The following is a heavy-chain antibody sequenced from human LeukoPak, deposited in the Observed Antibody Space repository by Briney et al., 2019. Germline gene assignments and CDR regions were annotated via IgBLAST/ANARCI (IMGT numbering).Heavy chain of an antibody. V-gene: IGHV3-7*01. CDR1: GFTFSSYW. CDR3: AREITYFYDSGGYWNAFDI. D-gene: IGHD3-22*01. CDR2: IKQDGSEK. J-gene: IGHJ3*02. Sequence: GGSLRLSCAASGFTFSSYWMSWVRQAPGKGLEWVANIKQDGSEKYYVDSVKGRFTISRDNSKNTLYLQMSSLRAEDTAVYYCAREITYFYDSGGYWNAFDIWGQGTMVTVSS.